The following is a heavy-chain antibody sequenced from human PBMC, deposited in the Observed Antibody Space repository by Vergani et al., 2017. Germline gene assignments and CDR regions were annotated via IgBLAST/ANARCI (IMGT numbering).Heavy chain of an antibody. V-gene: IGHV1-18*04. CDR3: ARDGAAVAGLLFDY. J-gene: IGHJ4*02. Sequence: QVQLVQSGAEVKKPGASMKVSCKASGYTFISYGISWVRQAPGQGLEWMGWISAYNDNTNYAQKFQGGVTMTTDTSTNTAYMELRSLRSDDTAVYYCARDGAAVAGLLFDYWGQGTLLTVSS. CDR2: ISAYNDNT. CDR1: GYTFISYG. D-gene: IGHD6-19*01.